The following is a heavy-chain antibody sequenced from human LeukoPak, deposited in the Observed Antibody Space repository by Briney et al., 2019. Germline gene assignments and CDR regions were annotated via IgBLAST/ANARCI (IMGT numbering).Heavy chain of an antibody. CDR2: INWNGVST. CDR3: ARALYVDWPYNFDC. J-gene: IGHJ4*02. D-gene: IGHD3-9*01. Sequence: GGSLTLTCAASGFTFDDYAMNWVRQAPGKGLEWVPGINWNGVSTGYADSVKGRFTISRENAKNSLYLQMNSLRADDTALYYCARALYVDWPYNFDCSGQGALGTVSS. V-gene: IGHV3-20*04. CDR1: GFTFDDYA.